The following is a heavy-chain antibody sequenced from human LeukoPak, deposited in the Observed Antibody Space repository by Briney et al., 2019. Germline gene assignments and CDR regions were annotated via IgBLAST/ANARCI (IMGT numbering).Heavy chain of an antibody. J-gene: IGHJ4*02. V-gene: IGHV3-23*01. CDR2: IGGSGGVT. CDR1: GFTFINHA. Sequence: GGSLRLSCAASGFTFINHAMTWVRQAPGKGLEWVSAIGGSGGVTYYADSVRGRFTISRDNSKNTLYLQMNSLRADDTAVYHCAKDHDDFWSGYPPNWGQGTLVTVSS. D-gene: IGHD3-3*01. CDR3: AKDHDDFWSGYPPN.